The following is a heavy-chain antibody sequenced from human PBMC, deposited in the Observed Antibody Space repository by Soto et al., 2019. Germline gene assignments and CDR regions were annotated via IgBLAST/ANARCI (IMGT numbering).Heavy chain of an antibody. J-gene: IGHJ3*02. Sequence: EVQLVESGGGLVKPGGSLRLSCAASGFTFSSYSMNWVRQAPGKGLEWVSSISSSSSYIYYADSVKGRFTISRDNAKNALYLQMNSLRAEDTAVYYCARMYGEYVEFAFDIWGQGTMVTVSS. CDR1: GFTFSSYS. CDR2: ISSSSSYI. V-gene: IGHV3-21*01. D-gene: IGHD4-17*01. CDR3: ARMYGEYVEFAFDI.